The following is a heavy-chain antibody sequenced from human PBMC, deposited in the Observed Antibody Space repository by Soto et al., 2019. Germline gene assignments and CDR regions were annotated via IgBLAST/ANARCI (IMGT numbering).Heavy chain of an antibody. V-gene: IGHV4-34*01. CDR1: GGSFSGYY. D-gene: IGHD3-22*01. CDR3: ARVVVVITRSAFDI. CDR2: INHSGST. J-gene: IGHJ3*02. Sequence: PSETLSLTCAVYGGSFSGYYWSWIRQPPGKGLEWIGEINHSGSTNYNPSLKSRVTISVDTSKNQFSLKLSSVTAADTAVYYCARVVVVITRSAFDIWGQGTMVTVSS.